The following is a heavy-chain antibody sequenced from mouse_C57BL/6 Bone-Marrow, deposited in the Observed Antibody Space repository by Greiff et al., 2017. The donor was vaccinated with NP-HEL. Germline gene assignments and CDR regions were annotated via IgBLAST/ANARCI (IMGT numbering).Heavy chain of an antibody. J-gene: IGHJ4*01. CDR2: ISNGGGST. CDR3: ARPNDYAYAMDY. D-gene: IGHD2-4*01. V-gene: IGHV5-12*01. CDR1: GFTFSDYY. Sequence: DVMLVESGGGLVQPGGSLKLSCAASGFTFSDYYMYWVRQTPEKRLEWVAYISNGGGSTYYPDTVKGRFTISRDNAKNTLYLQMSRLKSEDTAMYYCARPNDYAYAMDYWGQGTSVTVSS.